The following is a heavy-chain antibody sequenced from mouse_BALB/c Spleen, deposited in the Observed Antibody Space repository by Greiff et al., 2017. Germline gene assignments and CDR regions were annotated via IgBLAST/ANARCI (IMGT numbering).Heavy chain of an antibody. Sequence: EVKLMESGGGLVKPGGSLKLSCAASGFTFSSYAMSWVRQSPEKRLEWVAEISSGGSYTYYPDTVTGRFTISRDNAKNTLYLEMSSLRSEDTAMYYCARITTATKAMDYWGQGTSVTVSS. CDR1: GFTFSSYA. V-gene: IGHV5-9-4*01. J-gene: IGHJ4*01. CDR3: ARITTATKAMDY. D-gene: IGHD1-2*01. CDR2: ISSGGSYT.